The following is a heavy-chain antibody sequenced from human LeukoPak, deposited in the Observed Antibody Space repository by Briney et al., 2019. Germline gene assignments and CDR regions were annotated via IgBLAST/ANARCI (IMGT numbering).Heavy chain of an antibody. V-gene: IGHV4-59*08. CDR1: SVTISSFY. D-gene: IGHD6-19*01. J-gene: IGHJ4*02. CDR3: ARHLYSGWHLDY. Sequence: SENLSLTCSVSSVTISSFYWSWIRQAQGKGLVGWVHSSNSGTTKYNNSLHSRVTMTADTTNNDFSLVLSPATAADTAVYHCARHLYSGWHLDYWGQGIMVTVSS. CDR2: SSNSGTT.